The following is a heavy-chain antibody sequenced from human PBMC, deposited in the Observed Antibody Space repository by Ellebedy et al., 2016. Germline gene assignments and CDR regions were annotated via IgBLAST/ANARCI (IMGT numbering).Heavy chain of an antibody. CDR2: IFPRDSDI. J-gene: IGHJ4*02. V-gene: IGHV5-51*01. D-gene: IGHD3-10*01. Sequence: GESLKISCKGSEYTFINYWIAWVRQMPGKGLEWMGVIFPRDSDIRYNPSFQGQVTISADRSINTAYLQWSSLRASDTAIYYCARSPMARGILNYWGQGTLVTVSS. CDR1: EYTFINYW. CDR3: ARSPMARGILNY.